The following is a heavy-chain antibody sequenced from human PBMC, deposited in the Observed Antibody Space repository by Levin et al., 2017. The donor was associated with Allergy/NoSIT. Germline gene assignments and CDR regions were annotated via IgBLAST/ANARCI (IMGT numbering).Heavy chain of an antibody. Sequence: SSETLSLTCAVYGGSFSGYYWSWIRQPPGKGLEWIGEINHSGSTNYNPSLKSRVTISVDTSKNQFSLKLSSVTAADTAVYYCARGSRDGYNDFDYWGQGTLVTVSS. CDR1: GGSFSGYY. J-gene: IGHJ4*02. V-gene: IGHV4-34*01. D-gene: IGHD5-24*01. CDR3: ARGSRDGYNDFDY. CDR2: INHSGST.